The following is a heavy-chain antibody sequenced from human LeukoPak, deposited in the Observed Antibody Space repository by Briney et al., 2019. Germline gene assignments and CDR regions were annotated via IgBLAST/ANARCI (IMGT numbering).Heavy chain of an antibody. CDR1: GFTFSSYA. CDR2: IKQDGSEK. V-gene: IGHV3-7*01. CDR3: ARDARYGDYDY. Sequence: PGGSLRLSCAASGFTFSSYAMSWVRQAPGKGLEWVANIKQDGSEKYYVDSVKGRFTISRDNAKNSLYLQMNSLRAEDTAVYYCARDARYGDYDYWGQGTLVTVSS. D-gene: IGHD4-17*01. J-gene: IGHJ4*02.